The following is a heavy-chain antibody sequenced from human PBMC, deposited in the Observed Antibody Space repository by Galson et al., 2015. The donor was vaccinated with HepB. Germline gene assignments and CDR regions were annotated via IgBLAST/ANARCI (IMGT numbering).Heavy chain of an antibody. J-gene: IGHJ4*02. D-gene: IGHD6-13*01. Sequence: SLRLSCATSGFTFSNYAMSWVRQTPGKGLEWVSGLGASGNTYYADSVKGRFTISRDNSRNTLFLQMNSLRAEDTAVYYCASPDTTSRWSFDHWGQGTRVTVSS. V-gene: IGHV3-23*01. CDR3: ASPDTTSRWSFDH. CDR2: LGASGNT. CDR1: GFTFSNYA.